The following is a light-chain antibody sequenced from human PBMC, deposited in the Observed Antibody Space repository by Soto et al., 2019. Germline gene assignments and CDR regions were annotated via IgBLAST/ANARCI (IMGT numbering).Light chain of an antibody. V-gene: IGKV2-28*01. Sequence: DIVMTQSPLSLPVTPGDPASISCRSSQSLLHSNGYNYLDWYLQKPLQSPQLLMYLGSRRASRAPVRFRGSGSGTDFTLKISRVEGEDVGLNYCMRGLQAPCTFGPGNQVDIK. J-gene: IGKJ3*01. CDR2: LGS. CDR3: MRGLQAPCT. CDR1: QSLLHSNGYNY.